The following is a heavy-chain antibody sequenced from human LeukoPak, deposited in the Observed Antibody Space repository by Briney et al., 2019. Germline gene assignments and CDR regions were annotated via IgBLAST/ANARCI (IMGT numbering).Heavy chain of an antibody. CDR2: INGYGSIR. CDR3: ARDEPTVTTGPPVGY. J-gene: IGHJ4*02. Sequence: SGGSLRLSCAASGFTFETYWMHWVRQAPGKGLVWVSCINGYGSIRNYADSVKGRFTISRDNAKNTLYLQMNSLRVEDTAVYYCARDEPTVTTGPPVGYWGQGTLVTVSS. V-gene: IGHV3-74*01. D-gene: IGHD4-17*01. CDR1: GFTFETYW.